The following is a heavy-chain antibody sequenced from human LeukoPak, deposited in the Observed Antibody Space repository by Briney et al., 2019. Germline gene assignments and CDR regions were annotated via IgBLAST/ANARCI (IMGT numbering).Heavy chain of an antibody. Sequence: GGSLRLSCAASGFTFSSIGMHWVRQAPGKGLEWVAFIRYDGSNKYYTDSVKGRFTISRDNSKNTLYLQMISLRAEDTAVYFCAKGGEVSSWYKRLKLYFDYWGQGTLVTVSS. D-gene: IGHD6-13*01. CDR2: IRYDGSNK. J-gene: IGHJ4*02. CDR1: GFTFSSIG. V-gene: IGHV3-30*02. CDR3: AKGGEVSSWYKRLKLYFDY.